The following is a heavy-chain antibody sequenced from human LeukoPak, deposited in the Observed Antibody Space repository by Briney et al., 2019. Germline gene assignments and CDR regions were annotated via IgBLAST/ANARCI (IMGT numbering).Heavy chain of an antibody. J-gene: IGHJ6*03. CDR3: ARDQSSVVVVAANYYYYYMDV. V-gene: IGHV3-23*01. CDR1: GFTFSSYA. Sequence: HTGGSLRLSCAASGFTFSSYAMSWVRQAPGKGLEWVSAISGSGGSTYYADSVKGRFTISRDNAKNSLYLQMNSLRAEDTAVYYCARDQSSVVVVAANYYYYYMDVWGKGTTVTVSS. CDR2: ISGSGGST. D-gene: IGHD2-15*01.